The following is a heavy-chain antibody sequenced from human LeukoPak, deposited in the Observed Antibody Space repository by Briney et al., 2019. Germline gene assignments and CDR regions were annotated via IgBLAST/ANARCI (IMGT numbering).Heavy chain of an antibody. CDR2: IYHTGST. CDR1: GASISSDSNY. J-gene: IGHJ5*01. V-gene: IGHV4-39*07. D-gene: IGHD3-3*02. Sequence: SETLTLTCTVSGASISSDSNYWAWVRQPPGKGLQWIGSIYHTGSTFYNPSLMSRVSISIDSSKNQFSLKLSSVTVADTALYYCARDISISWFYSWGQGTLVSVSS. CDR3: ARDISISWFYS.